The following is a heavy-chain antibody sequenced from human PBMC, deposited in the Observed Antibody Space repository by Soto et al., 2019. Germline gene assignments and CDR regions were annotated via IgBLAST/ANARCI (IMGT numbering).Heavy chain of an antibody. CDR3: ARSKYSISSFDY. CDR2: IYWDDDK. J-gene: IGHJ4*02. V-gene: IGHV2-5*02. D-gene: IGHD6-6*01. CDR1: GFSLSTDDVG. Sequence: QITLKESGPTLVNPTQTLTLTCTFSGFSLSTDDVGVGWIRQPPGKALDWLAVIYWDDDKRYSPSLKSRLTITKDTAKNQVLLTMTNMDPVDTATYFCARSKYSISSFDYWGQGALVTVSS.